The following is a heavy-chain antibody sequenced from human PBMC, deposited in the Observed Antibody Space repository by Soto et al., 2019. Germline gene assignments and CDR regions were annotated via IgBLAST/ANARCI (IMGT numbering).Heavy chain of an antibody. D-gene: IGHD4-4*01. CDR1: GFTFSSYD. CDR3: ARANKYSNYRYYYGMDV. V-gene: IGHV3-13*01. CDR2: IGTAGDT. Sequence: QPGGSLRLSCAASGFTFSSYDMHWVRQATGKGLEWVSAIGTAGDTYYPGSMKGRFTISRENAKNSLYLQMNSLRAEDTAVYYCARANKYSNYRYYYGMDVWGQGTTVTVSS. J-gene: IGHJ6*02.